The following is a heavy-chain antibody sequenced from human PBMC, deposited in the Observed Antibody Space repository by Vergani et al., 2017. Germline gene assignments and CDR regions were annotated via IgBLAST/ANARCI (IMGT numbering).Heavy chain of an antibody. D-gene: IGHD3-16*02. V-gene: IGHV4-61*02. J-gene: IGHJ6*03. CDR3: ARETVVTSWDGYRFHYMDV. Sequence: QVQLQESGPGLVKPSQTLSLTCSVSGGAVNSGSNFWTWIRQPAGKGLEWIGRTSTDGITNYHPSLKSRVTVSVDTSKTQISLRLTSVTAEDTAVYYCARETVVTSWDGYRFHYMDVWGKGTTVTVSS. CDR1: GGAVNSGSNF. CDR2: TSTDGIT.